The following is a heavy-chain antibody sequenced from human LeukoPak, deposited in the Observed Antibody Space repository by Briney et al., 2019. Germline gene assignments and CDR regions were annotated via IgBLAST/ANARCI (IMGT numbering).Heavy chain of an antibody. V-gene: IGHV3-23*01. J-gene: IGHJ4*02. CDR1: GFTFSSYA. CDR3: AKMDPDYYGSGSYYGY. Sequence: GGSLRLSCAASGFTFSSYAMSWVRHAPGKGLELVSAISGSGGSTYYADSVKGRFTISRDNSKNTLYLQMNSLRAEDTAVYYCAKMDPDYYGSGSYYGYWGQGTLVTVSS. CDR2: ISGSGGST. D-gene: IGHD3-10*01.